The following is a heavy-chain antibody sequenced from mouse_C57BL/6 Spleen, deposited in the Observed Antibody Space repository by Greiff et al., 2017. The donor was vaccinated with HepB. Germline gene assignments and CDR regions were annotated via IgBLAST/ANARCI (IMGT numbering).Heavy chain of an antibody. V-gene: IGHV1-50*01. Sequence: QVQLQQPGAELVKPGASVKLSCKASGYTFTSYWMQWVKQRPGQGLEWIGEIAPSDSYTNYNQKFKGKATLTVDTSASTAYMQLSSLTSEDSAVYYCARSSITTVVPNFDVWGTGTTVTVSS. CDR3: ARSSITTVVPNFDV. CDR1: GYTFTSYW. J-gene: IGHJ1*03. D-gene: IGHD1-1*01. CDR2: IAPSDSYT.